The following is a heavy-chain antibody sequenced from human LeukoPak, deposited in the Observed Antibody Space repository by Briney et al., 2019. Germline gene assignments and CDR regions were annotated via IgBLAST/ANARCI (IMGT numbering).Heavy chain of an antibody. CDR1: GGSISSYY. D-gene: IGHD1-1*01. Sequence: SETLSLTCTVSGGSISSYYWSWIRQPPGKGLEWIGYIYYSGSTNYNPSLKSRVTISVDTSKNQFSLKLSSVTAADTAVYYCARGVRHSAFDIWGQGTVVTVSS. V-gene: IGHV4-59*01. J-gene: IGHJ3*02. CDR3: ARGVRHSAFDI. CDR2: IYYSGST.